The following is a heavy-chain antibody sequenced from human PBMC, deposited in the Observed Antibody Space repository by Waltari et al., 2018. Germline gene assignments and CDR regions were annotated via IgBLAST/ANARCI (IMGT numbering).Heavy chain of an antibody. CDR2: IYTSGST. D-gene: IGHD6-13*01. CDR3: ARGIAAPGQFDY. V-gene: IGHV4-4*07. CDR1: GGSVSSYY. Sequence: QVQLQESGPGLVKPSETLSLTCTVPGGSVSSYYWRWIRQPAGKGLEWIGRIYTSGSTNYNPSLKSRVTMSVDTSKNQFSLKLSSVTAADTAVYYCARGIAAPGQFDYWGQGTLVTVSS. J-gene: IGHJ4*02.